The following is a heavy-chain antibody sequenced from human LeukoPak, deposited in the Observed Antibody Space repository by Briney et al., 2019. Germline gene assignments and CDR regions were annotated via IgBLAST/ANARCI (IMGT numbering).Heavy chain of an antibody. CDR1: GYTFSSYY. CDR2: IIPILGIA. Sequence: SVKVSCKASGYTFSSYYMHWVRQAPGQGLEWMGRIIPILGIANYAQKFQGRVTITADKSTSTAYMELSSLRSEDTAVYYCARGDILTGYGYYYYYGMDVWGQGTTVTVSS. CDR3: ARGDILTGYGYYYYYGMDV. J-gene: IGHJ6*02. V-gene: IGHV1-69*02. D-gene: IGHD3-9*01.